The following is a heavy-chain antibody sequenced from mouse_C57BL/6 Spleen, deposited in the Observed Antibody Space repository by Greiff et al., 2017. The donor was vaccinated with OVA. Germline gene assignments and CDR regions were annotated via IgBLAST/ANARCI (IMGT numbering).Heavy chain of an antibody. CDR3: ARRETGTYFDY. Sequence: QVQLQQPGAELVKPGASVKLSCKASGYTFTSYWMQWVKQRPGQGLEWIGEIDPSDSYTNYNQKFKGKATLTVDTSSSTAYMQLSRLTSEDSAVYYCARRETGTYFDYWGQGTTLTVSS. CDR1: GYTFTSYW. CDR2: IDPSDSYT. V-gene: IGHV1-50*01. D-gene: IGHD4-1*01. J-gene: IGHJ2*01.